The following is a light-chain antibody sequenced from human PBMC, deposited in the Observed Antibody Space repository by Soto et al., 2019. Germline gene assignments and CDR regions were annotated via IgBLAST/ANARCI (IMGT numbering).Light chain of an antibody. CDR1: QSVGRS. CDR3: QHRNNWPLT. CDR2: ESS. Sequence: EMVLTQSPATLSLSPGETATLSCRASQSVGRSLAWYQQKPGQAPRLLISESSDRPTDIPARFRGGGSGTEFTLTIDSLEPDDFAMYYCQHRNNWPLTVGGGTKVEI. V-gene: IGKV3-11*01. J-gene: IGKJ4*01.